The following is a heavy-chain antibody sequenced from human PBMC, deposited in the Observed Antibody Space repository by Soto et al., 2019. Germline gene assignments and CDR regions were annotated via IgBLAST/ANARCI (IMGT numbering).Heavy chain of an antibody. J-gene: IGHJ5*02. CDR2: IYYSGST. Sequence: SETLSLTCTVSGGSLSSGGYYWSWIRQHPGKGLEWIGYIYYSGSTYYNPSLKSRVTISVDTSKNQFSLKLSSVTAADTAVYYCARVVTIFGVVINPNNWFDPWGQGTLVTVSS. CDR3: ARVVTIFGVVINPNNWFDP. D-gene: IGHD3-3*01. V-gene: IGHV4-31*03. CDR1: GGSLSSGGYY.